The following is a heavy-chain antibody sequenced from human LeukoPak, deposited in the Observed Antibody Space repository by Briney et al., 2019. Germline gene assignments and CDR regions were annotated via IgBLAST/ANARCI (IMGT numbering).Heavy chain of an antibody. CDR2: INHSGST. V-gene: IGHV4-34*01. CDR3: ARFTVVTHGFDY. Sequence: PSETLSLTCAVYGGSFSGYYWSWIRQPPGKGLGWIGEINHSGSTNYNPSLKSRVTISVDTSKNQFSLKLSSVTAADTAVYYCARFTVVTHGFDYWGQGTLVTVSS. D-gene: IGHD4-23*01. J-gene: IGHJ4*02. CDR1: GGSFSGYY.